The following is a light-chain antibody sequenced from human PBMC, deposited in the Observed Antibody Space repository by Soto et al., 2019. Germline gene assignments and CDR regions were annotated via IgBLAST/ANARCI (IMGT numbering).Light chain of an antibody. CDR3: QQRSNWPIT. Sequence: EIVLTQSPATLSLSPGERATLSCRASQSVSIHLAWYQQKGGQAPRLLIYDTSNRATGIPARFSGSGSGTDFTLTISSLETEDSAVYYCQQRSNWPITFGQGTRLEIK. V-gene: IGKV3-11*01. CDR2: DTS. CDR1: QSVSIH. J-gene: IGKJ5*01.